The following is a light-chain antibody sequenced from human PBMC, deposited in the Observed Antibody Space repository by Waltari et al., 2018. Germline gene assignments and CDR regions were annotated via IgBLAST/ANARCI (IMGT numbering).Light chain of an antibody. CDR3: QQYDSEIT. CDR2: KAS. CDR1: QNIIRY. V-gene: IGKV1-5*03. J-gene: IGKJ5*01. Sequence: DIQMTQSPSTLSASVGYRVTITCRASQNIIRYLAWYQQKPGRAPKLLIYKASSLESGVPSRFSGSGSGTEFTLTISSLEPDDFATYFCQQYDSEITFGQGTRLEIK.